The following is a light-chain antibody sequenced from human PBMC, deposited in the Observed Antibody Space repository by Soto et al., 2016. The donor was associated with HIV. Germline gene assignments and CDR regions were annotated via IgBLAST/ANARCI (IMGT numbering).Light chain of an antibody. CDR1: QDISTW. J-gene: IGKJ3*01. CDR2: SAS. CDR3: QQTDSFPFT. V-gene: IGKV1-12*01. Sequence: DIQMTQSPSSVSASVGDTVTITCRASQDISTWLAWYQQRPGKAPKLLIYSASSLQPGIPSRFRGSGSGTDFTLTIDSLQPEDFATYYCQQTDSFPFTFGPGTKVNV.